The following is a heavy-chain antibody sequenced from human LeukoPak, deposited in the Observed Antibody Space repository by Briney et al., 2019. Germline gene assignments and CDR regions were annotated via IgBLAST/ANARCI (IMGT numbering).Heavy chain of an antibody. J-gene: IGHJ4*02. CDR2: IGAYNGNT. Sequence: ASVTVSCKAFGYTFTSYGISWVRQAPGQGLEWMGWIGAYNGNTNYAQKLQGRVTMTTDTSTSTAYMELRSLRSDDTAVYYCARDKAIYSGYAYYFDYWGQGTLVTVSS. CDR1: GYTFTSYG. V-gene: IGHV1-18*01. CDR3: ARDKAIYSGYAYYFDY. D-gene: IGHD5-12*01.